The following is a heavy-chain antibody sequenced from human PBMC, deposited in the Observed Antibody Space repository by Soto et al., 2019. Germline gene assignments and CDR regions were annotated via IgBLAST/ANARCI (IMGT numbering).Heavy chain of an antibody. CDR3: ARDRSHQWMECTGHFAP. CDR2: ISYDGSNK. D-gene: IGHD6-19*01. J-gene: IGHJ5*02. V-gene: IGHV3-30-3*01. Sequence: GGSLRLSCAASGFTFSSYAMHWVRQAPGKGLEWVAVISYDGSNKYYADSVKGRFTISRDNSKNTLYLQMNSLRAEDTAVYYCARDRSHQWMECTGHFAPWGQGTLVTVSS. CDR1: GFTFSSYA.